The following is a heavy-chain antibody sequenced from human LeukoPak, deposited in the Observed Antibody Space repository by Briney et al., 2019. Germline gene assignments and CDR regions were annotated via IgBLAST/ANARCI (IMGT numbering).Heavy chain of an antibody. V-gene: IGHV1-46*01. D-gene: IGHD5-24*01. Sequence: GASVKVSCKASGYTFTSYYMHWVRQAPGEGLEWMGIINPSGGSTSYAQKFQGRVTMTRDMSTSTVYMELSSLRSEDTAVYYCASAADGYNRIFDYWGQGTLVTVSS. CDR3: ASAADGYNRIFDY. CDR2: INPSGGST. CDR1: GYTFTSYY. J-gene: IGHJ4*02.